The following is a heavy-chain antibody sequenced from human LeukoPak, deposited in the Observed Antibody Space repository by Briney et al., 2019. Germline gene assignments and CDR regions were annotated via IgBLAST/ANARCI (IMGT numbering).Heavy chain of an antibody. J-gene: IGHJ4*02. CDR2: ISYDGSNK. Sequence: PGGSLRLSCAASGLTFSSYAMHWVRQAPGKGLEWVAVISYDGSNKYYADSVKGRFTISRDNSKNTLYLQMNSLRAEDTAVYYCARDVAYCSSTSCSHWGQGTLVTVSS. CDR1: GLTFSSYA. V-gene: IGHV3-30-3*01. D-gene: IGHD2-2*01. CDR3: ARDVAYCSSTSCSH.